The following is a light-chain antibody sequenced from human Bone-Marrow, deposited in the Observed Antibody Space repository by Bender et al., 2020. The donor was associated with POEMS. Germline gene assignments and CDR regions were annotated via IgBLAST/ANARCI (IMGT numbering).Light chain of an antibody. CDR2: EVS. V-gene: IGLV2-18*01. Sequence: QSALTQPPSVSGSPGQSVTISCTGTSSDVGSYNRVSWYQQPPGTAPKLLIYEVSNRPSGVPDRFSGSKSGNTASLTISGLQAEDEADYFCAAWDDSLNGPVFGAGTKVTVL. CDR3: AAWDDSLNGPV. CDR1: SSDVGSYNR. J-gene: IGLJ1*01.